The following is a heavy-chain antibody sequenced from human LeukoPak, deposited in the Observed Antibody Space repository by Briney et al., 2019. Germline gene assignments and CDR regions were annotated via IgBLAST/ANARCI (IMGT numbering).Heavy chain of an antibody. CDR1: GGSFRGYY. CDR3: ARGTSSH. Sequence: SGTLSLTCAVYGGSFRGYYWSWIRQPPGKGLEGIGEINHSGSTNYNPSLKSRVTISVEPSKHHFPLKLSSVTAADTAVYYCARGTSSHWGQGTLVTVSS. CDR2: INHSGST. D-gene: IGHD3-10*01. V-gene: IGHV4-34*01. J-gene: IGHJ4*02.